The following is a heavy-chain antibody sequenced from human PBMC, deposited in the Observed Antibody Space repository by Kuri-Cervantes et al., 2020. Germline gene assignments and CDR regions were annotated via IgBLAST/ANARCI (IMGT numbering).Heavy chain of an antibody. CDR2: IHYSGST. CDR3: ARTMRGFDP. Sequence: SETLSLTCTVSRGSITTTTSYFWGWIRQPPGKGLEWIAYIHYSGSTDYNASLKSRATISVDTSKNQFSLKLRSVTAADTAIYYCARTMRGFDPWGQGTLVTVSS. V-gene: IGHV4-61*05. CDR1: RGSITTTTSYF. J-gene: IGHJ5*02.